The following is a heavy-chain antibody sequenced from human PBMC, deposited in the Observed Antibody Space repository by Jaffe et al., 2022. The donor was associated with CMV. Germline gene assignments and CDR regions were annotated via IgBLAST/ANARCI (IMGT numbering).Heavy chain of an antibody. CDR1: GGSISSSSYY. D-gene: IGHD3-3*01. J-gene: IGHJ2*01. CDR3: ARHAHRDFWSGYHWYFDL. CDR2: IYYSGST. Sequence: QLQLQESGPGLVKPSETLSLTCTVSGGSISSSSYYWGWIRQPPGKGLEWIGSIYYSGSTYYNPSLKSRVTISVDTSKNQFSLKLSSVTAADTAVYYCARHAHRDFWSGYHWYFDLWGRGTLVTVSS. V-gene: IGHV4-39*01.